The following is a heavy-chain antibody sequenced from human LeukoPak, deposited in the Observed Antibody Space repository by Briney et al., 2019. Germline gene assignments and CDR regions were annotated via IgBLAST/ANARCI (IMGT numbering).Heavy chain of an antibody. CDR3: ARVKGYYDSSGPMGDYYGMDV. Sequence: TLSLTCTVSGGSISSGSYYWSWIRQPAGKGLEWIGRIYTSGSTNYNPSLKSRVTISVDTSKNQFSLKLSSVTAADTAVYYCARVKGYYDSSGPMGDYYGMDVWGQGTTVTVSS. CDR1: GGSISSGSYY. V-gene: IGHV4-61*02. J-gene: IGHJ6*02. D-gene: IGHD3-22*01. CDR2: IYTSGST.